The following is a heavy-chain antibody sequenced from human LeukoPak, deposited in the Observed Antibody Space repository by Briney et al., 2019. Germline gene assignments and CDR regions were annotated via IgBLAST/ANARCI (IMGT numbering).Heavy chain of an antibody. V-gene: IGHV4-61*02. J-gene: IGHJ4*02. CDR1: GGSISSGSYY. CDR3: ARGLLWLGNDY. CDR2: IYTSGST. Sequence: SETLSLTCTVSGGSISSGSYYWSWIRQPAGKGLEWIGRIYTSGSTNYNPSLKSRVTISVDTSKNQFSLKLSSVTAADTAVYYCARGLLWLGNDYWGQGTLVTVSS. D-gene: IGHD6-19*01.